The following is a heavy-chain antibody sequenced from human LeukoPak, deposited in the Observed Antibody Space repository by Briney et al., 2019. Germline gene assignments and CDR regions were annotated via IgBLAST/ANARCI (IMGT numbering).Heavy chain of an antibody. V-gene: IGHV3-7*03. Sequence: GGSLRLSCVVSGFTFSSDWMTWVRQAPEKGLEWVANIKEDGSESYYVDSVKGRFTISRGNTKNSLYLQMNSLRAEDTAVYYCARFPRDPWRFDYWGQGTLVSVSS. J-gene: IGHJ4*02. CDR2: IKEDGSES. CDR3: ARFPRDPWRFDY. D-gene: IGHD5-12*01. CDR1: GFTFSSDW.